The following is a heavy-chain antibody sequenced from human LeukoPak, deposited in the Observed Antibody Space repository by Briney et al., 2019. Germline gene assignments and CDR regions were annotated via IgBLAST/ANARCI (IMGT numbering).Heavy chain of an antibody. Sequence: GGSLRLSCAASGFTFSSYAMSWVRQAPGKELEWVSGISGSGGDTFYADSVKGRFTISRDNSKKTLYLQMNSLRAEDTAVYYCAKLIAASYFDYWGQGTLVTVSS. V-gene: IGHV3-23*01. CDR1: GFTFSSYA. J-gene: IGHJ4*02. CDR2: ISGSGGDT. CDR3: AKLIAASYFDY. D-gene: IGHD6-25*01.